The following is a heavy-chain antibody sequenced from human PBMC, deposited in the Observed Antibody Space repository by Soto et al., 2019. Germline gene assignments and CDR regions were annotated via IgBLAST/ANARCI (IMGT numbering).Heavy chain of an antibody. D-gene: IGHD1-26*01. CDR1: GGSFSGYY. J-gene: IGHJ4*01. CDR3: ARQKVGATIAHY. CDR2: INHSGST. Sequence: SETLSLTCAVYGGSFSGYYWSWIRQPPGKGLEWIGEINHSGSTNYNPSLKSRVTISVDTSKNQFSLKLSSVTAADTAVYYCARQKVGATIAHYWGHGTLVTVSS. V-gene: IGHV4-34*01.